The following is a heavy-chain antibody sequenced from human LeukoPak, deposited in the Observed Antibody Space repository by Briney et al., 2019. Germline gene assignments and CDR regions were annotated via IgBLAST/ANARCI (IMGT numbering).Heavy chain of an antibody. V-gene: IGHV4-61*01. D-gene: IGHD3-22*01. CDR2: IYYSGST. CDR1: GGSVSSGSYY. J-gene: IGHJ4*02. CDR3: ARGKRRIDYYDSSAPEDY. Sequence: SETLSLTCTVSGGSVSSGSYYWSWIRQPPGKGLEWIGYIYYSGSTNYNPSLKSRVTISVDTSKNQFSLKLSSVTAADTAVYYCARGKRRIDYYDSSAPEDYWGQGTLVTVSS.